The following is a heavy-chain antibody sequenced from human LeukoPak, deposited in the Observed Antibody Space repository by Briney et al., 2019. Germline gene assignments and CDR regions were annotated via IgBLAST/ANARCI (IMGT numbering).Heavy chain of an antibody. J-gene: IGHJ3*02. CDR1: GFTFSSYS. V-gene: IGHV3-21*01. D-gene: IGHD2-15*01. Sequence: GESLRLSCVASGFTFSSYSMNWVRQAPGKGLEWVSSISSSSSYIYYADSVKGRFTISRDNAKNSLYLLMNSLRAEDTAVYYCARDGGNDAFDIWGQGTMVTVSS. CDR2: ISSSSSYI. CDR3: ARDGGNDAFDI.